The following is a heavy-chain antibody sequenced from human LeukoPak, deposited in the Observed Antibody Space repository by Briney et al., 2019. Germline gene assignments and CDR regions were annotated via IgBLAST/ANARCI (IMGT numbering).Heavy chain of an antibody. CDR1: GFTFSSYS. CDR3: ARTPRYCSSTSCYDDWFDP. V-gene: IGHV3-21*01. J-gene: IGHJ5*02. CDR2: ISSSSSYI. Sequence: GASLRLSCAASGFTFSSYSMNWVRQAPGKGLEWVSSISSSSSYIYYADSVKGRFTISRDNAKNSLYLQMNSLRAEDTAVYYCARTPRYCSSTSCYDDWFDPWGQGILVTVSS. D-gene: IGHD2-2*01.